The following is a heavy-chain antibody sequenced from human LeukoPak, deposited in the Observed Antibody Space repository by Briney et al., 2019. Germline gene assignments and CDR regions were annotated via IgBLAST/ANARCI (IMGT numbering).Heavy chain of an antibody. Sequence: PSEILSLTCTVSGGSIYSGSYYWRWLRQPAGKGLEWIGRIYTSGSTNYNPSLKTRLTMSVDTSKNQFSLKLSSVTAADTAVYYCARLITGTTTAFDIWGQGTMVTVSS. J-gene: IGHJ3*02. CDR2: IYTSGST. V-gene: IGHV4-61*02. CDR1: GGSIYSGSYY. D-gene: IGHD1-7*01. CDR3: ARLITGTTTAFDI.